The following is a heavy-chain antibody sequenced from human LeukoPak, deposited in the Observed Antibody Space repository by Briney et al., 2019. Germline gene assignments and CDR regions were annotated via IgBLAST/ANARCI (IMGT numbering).Heavy chain of an antibody. CDR2: INGDGGTT. CDR1: GFTFSNYW. V-gene: IGHV3-74*01. Sequence: GGSLRFSCAASGFTFSNYWMHWVRHAPGKGLVGVSRINGDGGTTTYADSVKGRFTISRDNAKSTLYLQMSSLRIEDTAVYYCAISRYSGTSLDYWGQGSLVTVPS. CDR3: AISRYSGTSLDY. D-gene: IGHD1-26*01. J-gene: IGHJ4*02.